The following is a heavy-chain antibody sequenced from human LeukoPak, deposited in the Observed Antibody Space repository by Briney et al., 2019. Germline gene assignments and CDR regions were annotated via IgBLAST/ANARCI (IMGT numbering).Heavy chain of an antibody. Sequence: WGSLRLSCAPSGVTVINNYMTWVRQAPGKAVDCVIVIYNGGNTLYADSVQGQFTISRDNSKNTLYLQMNSLRVDDTAVYYCSTSPSWGVWGKGTTVTVSS. J-gene: IGHJ6*03. CDR2: IYNGGNT. CDR1: GVTVINNY. D-gene: IGHD3-16*01. CDR3: STSPSWGV. V-gene: IGHV3-53*01.